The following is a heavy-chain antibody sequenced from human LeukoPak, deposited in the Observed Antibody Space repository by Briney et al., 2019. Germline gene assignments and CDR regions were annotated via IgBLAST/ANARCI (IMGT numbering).Heavy chain of an antibody. CDR1: GFTFSSYW. D-gene: IGHD5-24*01. CDR3: ARMMASIPRGVPDY. Sequence: GGSLRLSCAASGFTFSSYWMSWVRQAPGKGLEWVANLKEDGSEKYYVDSVKGRFTISRDNAKSSLYLQMDSLRAEDTAVYYCARMMASIPRGVPDYWGQGTLVTVSS. CDR2: LKEDGSEK. J-gene: IGHJ4*02. V-gene: IGHV3-7*01.